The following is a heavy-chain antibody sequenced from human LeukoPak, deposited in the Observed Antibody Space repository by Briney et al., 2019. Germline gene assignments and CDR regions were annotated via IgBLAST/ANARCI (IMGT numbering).Heavy chain of an antibody. CDR2: ISGSGGST. D-gene: IGHD2-15*01. J-gene: IGHJ4*02. CDR1: GFTFSSYA. V-gene: IGHV3-23*01. Sequence: PGGSLRLSCAASGFTFSSYAMSWVRQAPGKGLEWVSAISGSGGSTYYADSVKGRFTISRDNSKNTLYLQMNSLRAEDTAVYYCAKDPPQIVVVVAADFDYWGQGTLVTVSS. CDR3: AKDPPQIVVVVAADFDY.